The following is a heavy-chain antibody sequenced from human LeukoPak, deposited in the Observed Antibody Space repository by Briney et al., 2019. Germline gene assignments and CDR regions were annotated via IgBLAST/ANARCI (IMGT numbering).Heavy chain of an antibody. J-gene: IGHJ4*02. Sequence: PSETLSLTCTVSGGSISSGSYYWSWIRQPAGKGLEWIGRIYTSGSTNYNPSLKSRVTISVDTSKNQFSLKLSSVTAADTAVYYCASSANWGEYYFDYWGQGTLVTVSS. CDR2: IYTSGST. D-gene: IGHD7-27*01. CDR3: ASSANWGEYYFDY. V-gene: IGHV4-61*02. CDR1: GGSISSGSYY.